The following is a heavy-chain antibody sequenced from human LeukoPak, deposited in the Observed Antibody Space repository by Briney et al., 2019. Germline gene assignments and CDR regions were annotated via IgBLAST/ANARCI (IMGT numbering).Heavy chain of an antibody. Sequence: ASVKVSCKASGYTFNRHGISWARQAPGQGLEWMGWISAYNGDTRYAQKFQGRVTLTIDTSTSTAYMELGSLTSDDTAMYYCARDPSNTSGWYIYFDYWGQGTPVTVSS. CDR2: ISAYNGDT. J-gene: IGHJ4*02. CDR1: GYTFNRHG. CDR3: ARDPSNTSGWYIYFDY. D-gene: IGHD6-19*01. V-gene: IGHV1-18*01.